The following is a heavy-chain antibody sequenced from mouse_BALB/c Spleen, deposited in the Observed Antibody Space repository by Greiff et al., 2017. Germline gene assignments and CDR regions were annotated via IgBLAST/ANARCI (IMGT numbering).Heavy chain of an antibody. CDR1: GFTFSSYG. V-gene: IGHV5-6-3*01. CDR3: ARAPYDYFDD. Sequence: EVQLVESGGGLVQPGGSLKLSCAASGFTFSSYGMSWVRQTPDKRLELVATINSNGGSTYYPDSVKGRFTISRDNAKNTLYLQMSSLKSEDTAMYYCARAPYDYFDDWGQGTTLTVSS. CDR2: INSNGGST. J-gene: IGHJ2*01.